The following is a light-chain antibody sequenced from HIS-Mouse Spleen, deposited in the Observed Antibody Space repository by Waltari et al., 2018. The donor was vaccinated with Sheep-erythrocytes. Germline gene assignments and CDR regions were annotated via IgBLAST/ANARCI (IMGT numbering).Light chain of an antibody. CDR2: KAS. CDR3: QQYNSYSWT. J-gene: IGKJ1*01. V-gene: IGKV1-5*03. Sequence: DIQMTQSPSTLSASVGDRVTITCRASQSISSWLAWYQPKPGKAPKLLIYKASSLESGVPSRFRGSGSGTEFTLTISSLQPDDFATYYCQQYNSYSWTFGQGTKVEIK. CDR1: QSISSW.